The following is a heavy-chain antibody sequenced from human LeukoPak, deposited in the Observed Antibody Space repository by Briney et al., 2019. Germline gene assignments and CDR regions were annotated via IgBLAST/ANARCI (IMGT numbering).Heavy chain of an antibody. J-gene: IGHJ4*02. D-gene: IGHD1-14*01. CDR1: GFTFSSYW. Sequence: GGSLRLSCAASGFTFSSYWMSWVRQAPGKGLEWVANIKQDGSDKFYVDSVNGRFTISRDNAKNSLYLQMNTLGAEDTAIYYCATFSGAHHKTFDSWGQGTLVTVSS. V-gene: IGHV3-7*01. CDR2: IKQDGSDK. CDR3: ATFSGAHHKTFDS.